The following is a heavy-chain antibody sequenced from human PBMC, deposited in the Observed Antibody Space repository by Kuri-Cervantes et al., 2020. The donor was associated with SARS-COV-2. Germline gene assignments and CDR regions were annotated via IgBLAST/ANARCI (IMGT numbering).Heavy chain of an antibody. J-gene: IGHJ2*01. D-gene: IGHD4-23*01. CDR3: ARALGGYWYFDL. V-gene: IGHV3-30-3*01. CDR2: ISYDGSNK. Sequence: GGSLRLCCAASGFTFSSYAMHWVRQAPDKGLEWVAVISYDGSNKYYADSVKGRFTISRDNSKNTLYLQMNSLRAEDTAVYYCARALGGYWYFDLWGRGTLVTVSS. CDR1: GFTFSSYA.